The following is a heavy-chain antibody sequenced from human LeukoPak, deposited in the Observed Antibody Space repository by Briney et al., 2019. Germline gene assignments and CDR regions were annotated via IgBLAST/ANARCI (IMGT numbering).Heavy chain of an antibody. J-gene: IGHJ3*02. CDR2: INPNSGGT. V-gene: IGHV1-2*02. CDR1: GYTFTGYY. D-gene: IGHD3-9*01. Sequence: ASVKVSCKASGYTFTGYYIHRVRQAPGQGLEWMGWINPNSGGTNYAQKFQGRVTVTRDTSISTAYMELTRLRSDDTAVYYCARPVNWLSFVFDIWGQGTLVTVSS. CDR3: ARPVNWLSFVFDI.